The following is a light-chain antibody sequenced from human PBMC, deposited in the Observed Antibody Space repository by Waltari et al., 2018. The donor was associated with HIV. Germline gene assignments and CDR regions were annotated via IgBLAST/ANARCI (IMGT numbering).Light chain of an antibody. CDR1: SSNIGSNT. CDR3: AAWDDSLNGVV. V-gene: IGLV1-44*01. J-gene: IGLJ2*01. CDR2: SNN. Sequence: QSVLTQPPSASGTPGQRVTISCSGSSSNIGSNTVNWYQQFPGTAPKLLIYSNNQRRSGVPDRFSGSKSGTSASLAISGRQSEGEADYYCAAWDDSLNGVVFGGGPKLTVL.